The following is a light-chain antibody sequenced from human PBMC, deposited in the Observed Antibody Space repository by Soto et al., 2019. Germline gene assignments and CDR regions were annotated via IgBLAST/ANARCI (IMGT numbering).Light chain of an antibody. V-gene: IGKV1-8*01. Sequence: AIRMTQSPSSFSASTGDRVTITCRASQGIIRYLAWYQQKPGKAPKLLIYAASTLQSGVPSRFSGSGSGTDFTLTISCLQSEDFATYYCQQYYSYPPTFGQGTKVEIK. CDR2: AAS. CDR1: QGIIRY. J-gene: IGKJ1*01. CDR3: QQYYSYPPT.